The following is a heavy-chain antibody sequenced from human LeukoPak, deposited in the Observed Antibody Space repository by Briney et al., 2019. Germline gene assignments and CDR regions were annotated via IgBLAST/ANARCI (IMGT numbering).Heavy chain of an antibody. D-gene: IGHD1-14*01. Sequence: PSETLSLTCAVYGGSFSGYYWSWIRQPPGKGLEWIGEIKHSGSTNYNPSLKSRVTISVDTSKNQFSLKLSSVTAADTAVYYCAAGEAFDIWGQGTMVTVSS. CDR2: IKHSGST. CDR3: AAGEAFDI. V-gene: IGHV4-34*01. CDR1: GGSFSGYY. J-gene: IGHJ3*02.